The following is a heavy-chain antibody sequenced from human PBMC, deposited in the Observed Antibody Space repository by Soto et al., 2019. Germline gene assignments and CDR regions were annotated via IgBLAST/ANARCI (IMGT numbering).Heavy chain of an antibody. CDR2: IYYSGST. CDR3: GGLPDY. J-gene: IGHJ4*02. CDR1: GGTISSWY. D-gene: IGHD2-2*01. V-gene: IGHV4-59*08. Sequence: SETLSLTCTVSGGTISSWYWSWFRQPPGKGLEWIGYIYYSGSTNCNPSLKSRVTMSVDTSKNQFSLKLSSVTAVYTAVYYCGGLPDYWGRGFLVTVSS.